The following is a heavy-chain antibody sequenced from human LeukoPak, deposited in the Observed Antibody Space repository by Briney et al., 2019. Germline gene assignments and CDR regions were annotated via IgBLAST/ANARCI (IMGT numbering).Heavy chain of an antibody. CDR2: IFSSGST. CDR1: GGSISSYY. CDR3: ARDRAFIAVAASDWFDP. Sequence: SETLSLTCTVSGGSISSYYWSRIRQPAGKGLEWIGHIFSSGSTNYNPSLKSRVTMSVDTSKNQFSLKLSSVTAADTAVYYCARDRAFIAVAASDWFDPWGQGTLVTVSS. V-gene: IGHV4-4*07. D-gene: IGHD6-19*01. J-gene: IGHJ5*02.